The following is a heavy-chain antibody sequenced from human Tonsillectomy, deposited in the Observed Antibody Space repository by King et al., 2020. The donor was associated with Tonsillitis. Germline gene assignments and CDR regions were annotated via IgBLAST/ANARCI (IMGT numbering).Heavy chain of an antibody. Sequence: VQLVESGAEVKKPGSSIKVSCKASGGTFSKYPISWVRQAPGQGPEYLGGISPISGKAKYAPKFQDRLTITADTSTSTIYLELSSLRSDDSAMYFCAEEGTTRGWAYFDPWGQGTLVTVSS. J-gene: IGHJ4*02. CDR2: ISPISGKA. CDR3: AEEGTTRGWAYFDP. CDR1: GGTFSKYP. V-gene: IGHV1-69*06. D-gene: IGHD3-10*01.